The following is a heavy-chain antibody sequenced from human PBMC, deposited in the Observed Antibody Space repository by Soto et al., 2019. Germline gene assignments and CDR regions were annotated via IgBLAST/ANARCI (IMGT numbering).Heavy chain of an antibody. D-gene: IGHD6-13*01. V-gene: IGHV3-21*01. CDR3: TRDASRDSSARGWFDP. Sequence: GESLRLSCAASGFTFRIFTMNWVREAPGKGLEWVSTISSNSAYIYYTDAPRGRFTISRDNAKNSLHLQMNSLRAEDTAVYYCTRDASRDSSARGWFDPWGPGTLVTVSS. CDR1: GFTFRIFT. CDR2: ISSNSAYI. J-gene: IGHJ5*02.